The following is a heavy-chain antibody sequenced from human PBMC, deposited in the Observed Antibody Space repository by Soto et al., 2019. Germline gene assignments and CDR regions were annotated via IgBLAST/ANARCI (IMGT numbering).Heavy chain of an antibody. J-gene: IGHJ6*02. CDR3: ARGKSHRSGGGMDV. D-gene: IGHD3-16*01. CDR1: GFTFSNYC. V-gene: IGHV3-74*01. Sequence: GGSLRLSCAASGFTFSNYCMHWVRQAPGKGLVWVSRINTDGTITHYAASVTGRFTISRDNANNTLYLQMNSPRAEDTAVFYCARGKSHRSGGGMDVWGQGTTVTVSS. CDR2: INTDGTIT.